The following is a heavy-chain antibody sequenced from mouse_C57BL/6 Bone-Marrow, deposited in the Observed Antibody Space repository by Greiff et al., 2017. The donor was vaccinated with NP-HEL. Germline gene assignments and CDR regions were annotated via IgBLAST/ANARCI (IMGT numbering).Heavy chain of an antibody. D-gene: IGHD1-1*01. V-gene: IGHV1-82*01. Sequence: VQLQQSGPELVKPGASVKISCKASGYAFSSSWMNWVKQRPGKGLEWIGRIYPGDGDTNYNGKFKGKATLTADKSSSTAYMQLSSLTSEDSAVYFWARRPYGGYCDVWGTGTTVTVSS. CDR1: GYAFSSSW. CDR2: IYPGDGDT. J-gene: IGHJ1*03. CDR3: ARRPYGGYCDV.